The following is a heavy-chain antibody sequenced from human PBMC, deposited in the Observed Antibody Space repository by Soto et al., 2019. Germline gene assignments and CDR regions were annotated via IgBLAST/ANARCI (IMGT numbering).Heavy chain of an antibody. J-gene: IGHJ5*02. V-gene: IGHV1-46*01. D-gene: IGHD6-13*01. Sequence: XSVKVSCKGSVYTFTSYYMHWVRQAPGQGLEWMGIINPSGGSTSYAQKFQGRVTMTRDTSTSTVYMELSSLRSEDTAVYYCARDVAAAGNSNWFDHWGQGTLVTVSS. CDR2: INPSGGST. CDR1: VYTFTSYY. CDR3: ARDVAAAGNSNWFDH.